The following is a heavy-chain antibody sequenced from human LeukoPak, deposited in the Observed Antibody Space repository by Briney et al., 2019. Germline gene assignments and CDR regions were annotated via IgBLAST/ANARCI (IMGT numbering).Heavy chain of an antibody. Sequence: SETLSLTCAVYGGSFSGYYWSWIRQPPGKGLEWIGEINHSGSTNYNPSLKSRVTISVDTSKNQFSLKLSSVTAADTAVYYCARGVKLWLHYFDYWGQGTLVTVSS. CDR3: ARGVKLWLHYFDY. D-gene: IGHD5-18*01. V-gene: IGHV4-34*01. CDR1: GGSFSGYY. CDR2: INHSGST. J-gene: IGHJ4*02.